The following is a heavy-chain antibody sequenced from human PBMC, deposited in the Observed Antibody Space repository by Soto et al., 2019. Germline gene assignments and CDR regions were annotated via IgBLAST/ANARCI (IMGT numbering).Heavy chain of an antibody. Sequence: GGSLRLSCAASGFTFSSYGMRWVRQTPGKGLEWVAVISYDGSNKYYADSVKGRFTISRDNSKNTLYLQMNSLRAEDTAVYYCAKEWVYDSSGWSFDYWGQGTLVT. CDR2: ISYDGSNK. D-gene: IGHD3-22*01. CDR1: GFTFSSYG. J-gene: IGHJ4*02. CDR3: AKEWVYDSSGWSFDY. V-gene: IGHV3-30*18.